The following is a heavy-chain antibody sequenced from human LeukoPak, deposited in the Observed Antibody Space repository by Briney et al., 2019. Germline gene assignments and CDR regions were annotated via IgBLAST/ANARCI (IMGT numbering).Heavy chain of an antibody. J-gene: IGHJ4*02. CDR2: ISSTSSYI. V-gene: IGHV3-21*01. CDR1: GFTFSSYS. D-gene: IGHD3-10*01. CDR3: AREVMVRGEYGFDY. Sequence: GGSLRLSCAASGFTFSSYSMNWVRQAPGKGLEWVSSISSTSSYIYYADSVKGRFTISRDNAKNSLYLQVNSLRADDTAVYYCAREVMVRGEYGFDYWGQGTLVTVSS.